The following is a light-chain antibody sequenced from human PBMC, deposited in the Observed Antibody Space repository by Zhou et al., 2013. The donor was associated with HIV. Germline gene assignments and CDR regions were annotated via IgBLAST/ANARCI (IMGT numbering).Light chain of an antibody. V-gene: IGKV3-20*01. CDR3: QLGRS. J-gene: IGKJ2*04. CDR1: QSVSSSY. Sequence: EIVLTQSPGTLSLSPGERATLSCRASQSVSSSYLAWYQQKPGQAPRLLFYGASTRAPGIPDRFSGSGSGTEFTLTIDSLQSEDSAVYYCQLGRSFGQGTKLEI. CDR2: GAS.